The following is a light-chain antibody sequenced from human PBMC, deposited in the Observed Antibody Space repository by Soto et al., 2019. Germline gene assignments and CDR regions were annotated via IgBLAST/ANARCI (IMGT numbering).Light chain of an antibody. Sequence: DIQMTQSPSTLSASVGDRVTITCRASQTISSWLAWYQQKPWKAPKLLIYKASTLKSGVPSRFSGSGSGTEFTLTISSLQPDDFATYYCQHYNSYPEAFGQGTKVDTK. V-gene: IGKV1-5*03. CDR3: QHYNSYPEA. CDR1: QTISSW. J-gene: IGKJ1*01. CDR2: KAS.